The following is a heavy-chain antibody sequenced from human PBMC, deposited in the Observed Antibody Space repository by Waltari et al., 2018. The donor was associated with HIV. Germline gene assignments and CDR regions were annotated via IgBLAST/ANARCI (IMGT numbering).Heavy chain of an antibody. J-gene: IGHJ6*02. CDR1: GFTFSSYG. CDR3: ARYGSHPYGMDV. V-gene: IGHV3-7*01. CDR2: KDQPGGGK. Sequence: EVQLVESGGDLVKPGGSLRLSCATSGFTFSSYGVTWVRQDPGKGREWVANKDQPGGGKYYADSVKGRFTSSGDHAKNSLFLQMNSLRAEDTAVYYCARYGSHPYGMDVWGQGTTVTVSS. D-gene: IGHD4-17*01.